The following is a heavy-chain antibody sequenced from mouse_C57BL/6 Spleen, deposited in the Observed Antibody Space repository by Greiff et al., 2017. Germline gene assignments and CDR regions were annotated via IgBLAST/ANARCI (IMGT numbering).Heavy chain of an antibody. V-gene: IGHV5-4*01. CDR1: GFTFSSYA. D-gene: IGHD2-2*01. CDR2: ISDGGSYT. J-gene: IGHJ4*01. CDR3: ARDGYAAMDY. Sequence: EVMLVESGGGLVKPGGSLKLSCAASGFTFSSYAMSWVRQTPEKRLEWVATISDGGSYTYYPDNVKGRFTISRDNAKNNLYLQMSHLKSEDTAMVCCARDGYAAMDYWGQGTSVTVSS.